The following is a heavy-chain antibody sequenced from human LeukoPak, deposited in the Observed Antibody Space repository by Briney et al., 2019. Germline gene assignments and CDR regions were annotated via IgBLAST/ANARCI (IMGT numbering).Heavy chain of an antibody. CDR3: ARSGAYSSMDV. J-gene: IGHJ6*02. Sequence: PSETLSLTCTVSGGSISSYYWSWIRQPPGKGLEWIGYIYYSGSTNYNPSLKSRVTISVDTSKNQFSLKLSSVAAADTAVYYCARSGAYSSMDVWGQGTTVTVSS. CDR1: GGSISSYY. V-gene: IGHV4-59*08. D-gene: IGHD2-15*01. CDR2: IYYSGST.